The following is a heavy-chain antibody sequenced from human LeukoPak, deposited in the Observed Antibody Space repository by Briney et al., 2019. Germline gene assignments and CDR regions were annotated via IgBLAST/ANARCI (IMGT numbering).Heavy chain of an antibody. CDR2: INHSGST. CDR1: GGSFSGYY. Sequence: SEALSLTCAVFGGSFSGYYRSWIRQPPRKGLEWIGEINHSGSTNYNPSLTSPVTISVDTSKNQFSLKLSSVTAADTAVYYCARGQGAYAYWGQGTLVTVSS. D-gene: IGHD2-2*01. CDR3: ARGQGAYAY. J-gene: IGHJ4*02. V-gene: IGHV4-34*01.